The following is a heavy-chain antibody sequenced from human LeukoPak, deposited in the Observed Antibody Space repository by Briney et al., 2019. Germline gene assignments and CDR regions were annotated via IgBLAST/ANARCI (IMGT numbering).Heavy chain of an antibody. CDR3: ASRVAAAANGAFDI. Sequence: GGSLRLSCAASGFTFDDYGMSWVRHAPGKGLEWVSGINWNGGSTGYADSVKGRFTISRDNAKNSLYLQMNSLRAEDTALYHCASRVAAAANGAFDIWGQGTMVTVSS. CDR2: INWNGGST. J-gene: IGHJ3*02. V-gene: IGHV3-20*01. CDR1: GFTFDDYG. D-gene: IGHD6-13*01.